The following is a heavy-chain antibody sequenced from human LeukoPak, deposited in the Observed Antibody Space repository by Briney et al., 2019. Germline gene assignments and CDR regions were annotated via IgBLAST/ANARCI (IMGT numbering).Heavy chain of an antibody. CDR1: GGSIRGDY. J-gene: IGHJ3*02. V-gene: IGHV4-59*01. Sequence: SETLSLTCTVSGGSIRGDYWGWIRQPPGKGLAFIGHVFYTGVTNYNPSLKSRVTISVDTSKNQFSLKLSSVTAADTAIYYCARAFRDDAFDIWGQGTMVTVSS. CDR2: VFYTGVT. CDR3: ARAFRDDAFDI.